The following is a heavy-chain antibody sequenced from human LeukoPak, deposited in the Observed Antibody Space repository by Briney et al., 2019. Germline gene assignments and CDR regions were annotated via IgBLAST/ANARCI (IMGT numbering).Heavy chain of an antibody. CDR3: ARKLGSGWYNNWFGP. CDR2: IYYSGST. J-gene: IGHJ5*02. CDR1: GGSISSYY. V-gene: IGHV4-59*01. Sequence: SETLSLTCTVSGGSISSYYWSWIRQPPGKGLEWIGYIYYSGSTNYNPSLKSRVTISVDTSKNQFSLKLSSVTAADTAVYYCARKLGSGWYNNWFGPWGQGTLVTVSS. D-gene: IGHD6-19*01.